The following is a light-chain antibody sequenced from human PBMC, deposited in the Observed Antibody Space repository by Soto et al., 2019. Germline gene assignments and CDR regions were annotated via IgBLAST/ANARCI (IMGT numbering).Light chain of an antibody. J-gene: IGKJ4*01. CDR2: AAS. CDR1: QSISSH. V-gene: IGKV1-39*01. CDR3: KQSYSTPRT. Sequence: DIQMTQSPSSLSASVGDRVTITCRASQSISSHLNWYQQKAGKAPKLLIYAASSLQSGVPSRFSGSGSGTDFTLNISSLQPEDFATYYCKQSYSTPRTFGGGTKVEIK.